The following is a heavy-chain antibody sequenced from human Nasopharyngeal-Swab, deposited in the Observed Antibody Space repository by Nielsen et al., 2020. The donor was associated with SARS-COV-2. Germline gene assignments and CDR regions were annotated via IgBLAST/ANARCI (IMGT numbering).Heavy chain of an antibody. D-gene: IGHD4-23*01. Sequence: GEPLKISCAASGFTFSSYGMHWVRQAPGKGLEWVAVIWYDGSNKYYADSVKGRFTISRDNSKNTLYLQMNSLRAEDTAVYYCARLTTVVTFGRYYYYMDVWGKGTTVTVSS. CDR3: ARLTTVVTFGRYYYYMDV. J-gene: IGHJ6*03. V-gene: IGHV3-33*01. CDR1: GFTFSSYG. CDR2: IWYDGSNK.